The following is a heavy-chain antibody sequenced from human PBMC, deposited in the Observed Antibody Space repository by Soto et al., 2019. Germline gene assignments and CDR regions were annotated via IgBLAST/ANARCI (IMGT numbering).Heavy chain of an antibody. CDR2: IKSKTDGGTT. D-gene: IGHD1-20*01. CDR1: GFTFSNAW. Sequence: GGSLRLSCAASGFTFSNAWMGWVRQAPGKGLDWVGRIKSKTDGGTTDYAAPVKGRFTISRDDSKNTLYLQMNSLKTEDTAVYYCTTDLNNWNPPGSYWGQGTLVTVSS. V-gene: IGHV3-15*01. CDR3: TTDLNNWNPPGSY. J-gene: IGHJ4*02.